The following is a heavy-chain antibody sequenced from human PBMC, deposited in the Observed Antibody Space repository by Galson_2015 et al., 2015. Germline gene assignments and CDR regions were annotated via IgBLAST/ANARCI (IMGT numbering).Heavy chain of an antibody. D-gene: IGHD3-10*01. J-gene: IGHJ3*01. Sequence: SETLSLTCTVSGGSITSDSHYWGWIRQPPGKGLEWIGSIHYSGSTFFMPSLRSRVTMSVDASRNHFSLNLKSVTAADTAIYYCAVGRPDDILGDIYPIDAFDFWGQGTMVTVSS. CDR2: IHYSGST. CDR3: AVGRPDDILGDIYPIDAFDF. V-gene: IGHV4-39*02. CDR1: GGSITSDSHY.